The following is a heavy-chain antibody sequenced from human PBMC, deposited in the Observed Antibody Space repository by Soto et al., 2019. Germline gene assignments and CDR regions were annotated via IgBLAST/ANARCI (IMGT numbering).Heavy chain of an antibody. CDR3: ARVYDILTGYAAFDY. J-gene: IGHJ4*02. D-gene: IGHD3-9*01. V-gene: IGHV4-59*01. CDR2: IYYRGST. Sequence: PSETLSLTCTVSGGSISSYYWSWIRQPPEKGLERIGYIYYRGSTNYNPSLKSQVNISEHTSKNQFSLNLSSLTAADKAVYYFARVYDILTGYAAFDYLGQGSLVTSPQ. CDR1: GGSISSYY.